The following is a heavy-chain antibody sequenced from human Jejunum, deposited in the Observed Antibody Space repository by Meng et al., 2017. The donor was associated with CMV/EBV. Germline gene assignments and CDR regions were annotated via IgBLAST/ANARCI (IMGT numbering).Heavy chain of an antibody. CDR3: ARERAARLDFDS. J-gene: IGHJ4*02. Sequence: AASGFTLSNYYMSWIRQAPGKGLEWVSYITTYGSPMNYADSLKGRFTISRDNAKNSLYLQMNSLRAEDTAVYYCARERAARLDFDSWGQGTLVTVSS. CDR2: ITTYGSPM. D-gene: IGHD6-6*01. CDR1: GFTLSNYY. V-gene: IGHV3-11*01.